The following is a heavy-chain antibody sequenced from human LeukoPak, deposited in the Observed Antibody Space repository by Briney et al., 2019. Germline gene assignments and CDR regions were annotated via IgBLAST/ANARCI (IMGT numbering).Heavy chain of an antibody. D-gene: IGHD6-13*01. CDR2: INHSGST. CDR3: AREGRSSSWYYYYYMDV. Sequence: SETLSLTCAVYGGSFSGYYWSWIRQPPGKGLEWIGEINHSGSTNYNPSLKSRVTISVDTSKNQFSLKLSSVTAADTAVSYCAREGRSSSWYYYYYMDVWGKGTTVTVSS. J-gene: IGHJ6*03. CDR1: GGSFSGYY. V-gene: IGHV4-34*01.